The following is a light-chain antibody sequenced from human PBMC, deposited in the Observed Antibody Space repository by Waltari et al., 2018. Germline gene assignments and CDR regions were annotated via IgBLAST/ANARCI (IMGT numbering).Light chain of an antibody. CDR3: QEYKHYSSFT. Sequence: DIQMTQSPSTLSASVGDRVTITCRASQSINNWLAWYQHKPGKVPKLLIQKASSLQSGVPLRFSGSGSGTEFTLSISSLQPDDFATYYCQEYKHYSSFTFGPGTKVDIK. V-gene: IGKV1-5*03. J-gene: IGKJ3*01. CDR1: QSINNW. CDR2: KAS.